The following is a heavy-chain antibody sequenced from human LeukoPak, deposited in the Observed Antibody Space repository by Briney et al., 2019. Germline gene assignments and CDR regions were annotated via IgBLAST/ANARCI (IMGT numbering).Heavy chain of an antibody. CDR3: ARDEVVAAPNYFGMVV. V-gene: IGHV1-69*13. D-gene: IGHD2-15*01. CDR2: IFPVFGTP. CDR1: GGTFNNFA. Sequence: SVKVSCKASGGTFNNFAICWVRQAPGQGLEWMGGIFPVFGTPTYAQKFQGRVTITADESTRTAHMELSNLRSDDTAVYYCARDEVVAAPNYFGMVVWGQGTTVSVSS. J-gene: IGHJ6*02.